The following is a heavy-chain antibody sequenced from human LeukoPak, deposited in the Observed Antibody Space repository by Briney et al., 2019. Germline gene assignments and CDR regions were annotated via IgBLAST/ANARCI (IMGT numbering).Heavy chain of an antibody. D-gene: IGHD1-26*01. Sequence: SVKVSCKASGGTFTSYAISWVRQAPGQGLEWMGRIILIFGTANYAQKFQGRVTITTDESTSTAYMELSSLRSEDTAVYYCARAGGSYVAYDYWGQGTLVTVSS. CDR1: GGTFTSYA. J-gene: IGHJ4*02. CDR3: ARAGGSYVAYDY. CDR2: IILIFGTA. V-gene: IGHV1-69*05.